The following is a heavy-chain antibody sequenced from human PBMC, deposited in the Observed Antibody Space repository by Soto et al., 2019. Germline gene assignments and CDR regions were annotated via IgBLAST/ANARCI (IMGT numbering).Heavy chain of an antibody. CDR3: ANGGTLGWFDP. J-gene: IGHJ5*02. V-gene: IGHV3-23*01. Sequence: EVQLLESGGGLVQPGGSLRLSCAASGFTFSSYAMSWFRQAPGQGLEWVSAISGSGGSTYYADSVKVRFTISRDNSKNTLYLQMNSLRAEDTAVYYCANGGTLGWFDPWGQGTLVTVSS. CDR1: GFTFSSYA. D-gene: IGHD3-16*01. CDR2: ISGSGGST.